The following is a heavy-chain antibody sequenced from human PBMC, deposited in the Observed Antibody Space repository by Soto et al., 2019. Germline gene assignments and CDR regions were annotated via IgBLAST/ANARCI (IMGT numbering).Heavy chain of an antibody. J-gene: IGHJ3*02. CDR2: IYYSGST. CDR3: ARERTAIPGDAFDI. V-gene: IGHV4-31*03. D-gene: IGHD2-21*02. CDR1: GGSISSGGYY. Sequence: SETLSLTCTVSGGSISSGGYYWSWIRQHPGKGLEWIGYIYYSGSTYYNPSLKSRVTISVDTSKNQFSLKLSSVTAADTAVYYCARERTAIPGDAFDIWGQGTMVTVSS.